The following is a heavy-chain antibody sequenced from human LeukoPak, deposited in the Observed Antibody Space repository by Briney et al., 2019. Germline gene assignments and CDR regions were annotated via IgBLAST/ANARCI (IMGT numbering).Heavy chain of an antibody. V-gene: IGHV4-59*11. D-gene: IGHD3-10*01. CDR1: GGSISSHY. Sequence: SETLSLTCTVSGGSISSHYWSRIRQPPGKGLEWIGYIYYSGSTNYNPSLKSRVTISVDTSKNQFSLKLSSVTAADTAVYYCARESDFSGRYFQHWGQGTLVTVSS. CDR2: IYYSGST. CDR3: ARESDFSGRYFQH. J-gene: IGHJ1*01.